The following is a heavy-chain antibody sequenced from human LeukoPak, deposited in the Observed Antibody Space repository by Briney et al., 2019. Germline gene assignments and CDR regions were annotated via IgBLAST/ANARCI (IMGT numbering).Heavy chain of an antibody. CDR2: ISAYNGNT. CDR1: GYTFTSYG. J-gene: IGHJ4*02. Sequence: ASVKVSCKASGYTFTSYGISWVRQAPGQGLEWMGWISAYNGNTNYAQKLQGRVTMTTDTSTSTAYMELRSLRSDDTAVYYCANSLGGSYADSSGYYDYWGQGTLVTVSS. CDR3: ANSLGGSYADSSGYYDY. D-gene: IGHD3-22*01. V-gene: IGHV1-18*01.